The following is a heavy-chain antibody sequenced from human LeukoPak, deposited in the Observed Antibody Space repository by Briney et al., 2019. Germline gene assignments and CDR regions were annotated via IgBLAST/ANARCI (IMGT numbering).Heavy chain of an antibody. CDR3: ARDRGGYYDL. V-gene: IGHV4-59*11. CDR2: IYYSGST. J-gene: IGHJ4*02. Sequence: SETLSLTCTVSGGFISSHYWSWIRQPPGKGLEWIGYIYYSGSTNYNPSLKSRVTISVDTSKNQFSLKLSSVTAADTAVYYCARDRGGYYDLWGQGTLVTVSS. CDR1: GGFISSHY. D-gene: IGHD3-10*01.